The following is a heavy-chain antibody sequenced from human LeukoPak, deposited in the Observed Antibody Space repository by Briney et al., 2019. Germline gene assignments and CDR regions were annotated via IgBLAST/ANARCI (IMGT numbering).Heavy chain of an antibody. V-gene: IGHV3-30*02. J-gene: IGHJ4*02. D-gene: IGHD3-10*01. CDR1: GFTFGSYG. CDR3: AKDLYGSGSYQIRLFDY. Sequence: GGSLRLPCAASGFTFGSYGMHWVRQAPGKGLEWVAFIRYDGSNKFYADSVKGRFTISRDNSKNTLYLQMNSLRVEDTAVYYCAKDLYGSGSYQIRLFDYWGQGTLVTVSS. CDR2: IRYDGSNK.